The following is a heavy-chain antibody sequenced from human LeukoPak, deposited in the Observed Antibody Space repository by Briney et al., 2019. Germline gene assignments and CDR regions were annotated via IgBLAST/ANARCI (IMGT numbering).Heavy chain of an antibody. CDR2: ISHTEGT. J-gene: IGHJ4*02. V-gene: IGHV4-34*01. D-gene: IGHD3-9*01. Sequence: SETLSLTCGVFGVSINDYYWSWIRQTPGKGLEWIGEISHTEGTRYNPSLESRVTMSVGTSENQLSLKLIFVTAADTAVYYCARIRCGHSGSVCYNHWGLGTLVTVPS. CDR1: GVSINDYY. CDR3: ARIRCGHSGSVCYNH.